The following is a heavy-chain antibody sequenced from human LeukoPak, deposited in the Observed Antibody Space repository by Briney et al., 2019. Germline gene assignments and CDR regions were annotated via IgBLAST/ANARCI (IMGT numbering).Heavy chain of an antibody. J-gene: IGHJ4*02. D-gene: IGHD2-15*01. CDR2: ISTTSSTM. CDR3: ARYCSGGICMKGFDY. CDR1: GFTFSSYS. Sequence: GGSLRLSCAASGFTFSSYSMNWVRQAPGKGLEWLSYISTTSSTMYYADSVKGRFTISRDNAKNSLYLQMNSLRAEDTAVYYCARYCSGGICMKGFDYWGQGTLVTVSS. V-gene: IGHV3-48*01.